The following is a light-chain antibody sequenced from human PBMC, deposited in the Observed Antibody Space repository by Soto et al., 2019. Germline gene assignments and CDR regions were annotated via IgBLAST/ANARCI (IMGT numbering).Light chain of an antibody. CDR3: QQYNIWPPYT. J-gene: IGKJ2*01. V-gene: IGKV3-15*01. Sequence: EIVMTQSPATLSVSPGERATLYCKASQRISSNLAWYQQKPGQPPRLPIYGASTRASGIPARFSGSGSGTEFTLTISGLQSEDFALYYCQQYNIWPPYTFGQGTKLEIK. CDR1: QRISSN. CDR2: GAS.